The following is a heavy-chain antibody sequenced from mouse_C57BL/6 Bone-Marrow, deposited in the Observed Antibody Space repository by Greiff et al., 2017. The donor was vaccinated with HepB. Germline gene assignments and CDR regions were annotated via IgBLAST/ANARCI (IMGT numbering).Heavy chain of an antibody. J-gene: IGHJ4*01. Sequence: EVQLQESGAELVRPGASVKLSCTASGFNIKDDYMHWVKQRPEQGLEWIGWLDPENGDTEYASKFQGKATITADTSSNTAYLQLSSLTSEDTAVYYCLFFYAMDYWGQGTSVTVSS. CDR3: LFFYAMDY. CDR1: GFNIKDDY. V-gene: IGHV14-4*01. CDR2: LDPENGDT.